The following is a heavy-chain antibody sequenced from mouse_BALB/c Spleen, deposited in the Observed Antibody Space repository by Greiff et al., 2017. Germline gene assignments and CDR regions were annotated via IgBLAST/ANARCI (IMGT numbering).Heavy chain of an antibody. CDR2: ISNGGGST. V-gene: IGHV5-12-2*01. J-gene: IGHJ3*01. CDR1: GFTFSSYT. Sequence: EVKLMESGGGLVQPGRSLKLPCAASGFTFSSYTMSWVRQTPEKRLEWVAYISNGGGSTYYPDTVKGQFTISRDNAKNTLYLQMSSLKSEDTALYYCASKYGSAFAYWGQGTLVTVSA. D-gene: IGHD1-1*01. CDR3: ASKYGSAFAY.